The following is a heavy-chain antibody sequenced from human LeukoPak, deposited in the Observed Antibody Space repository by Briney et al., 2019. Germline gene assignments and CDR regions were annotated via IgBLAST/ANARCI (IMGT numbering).Heavy chain of an antibody. Sequence: GGSLRLSCAASGFTFSSYEMNWVRQAPGKGLEWVSSISSSSSYIYYADSVKGRFTISRDNAKNSLYLQMNSLRAEDTAVYYCARDGDNYYGSGSYYRYYFDYWGQGTLVTVSS. CDR3: ARDGDNYYGSGSYYRYYFDY. D-gene: IGHD3-10*01. CDR1: GFTFSSYE. CDR2: ISSSSSYI. V-gene: IGHV3-21*01. J-gene: IGHJ4*02.